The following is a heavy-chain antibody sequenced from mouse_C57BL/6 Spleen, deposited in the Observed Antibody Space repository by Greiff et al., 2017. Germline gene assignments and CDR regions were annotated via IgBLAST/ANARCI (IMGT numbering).Heavy chain of an antibody. Sequence: VQLVESGPGLVQPSQSLSITCTVSGFSLTSYGVHWVRQSPGKGLEWLGVIWSGGSTDYNAAFISILSLSKDNSKSPVVFKMNSLQADDTAIYYCAREGVTRQGYAMDYWGQGTSVTVSS. CDR3: AREGVTRQGYAMDY. CDR2: IWSGGST. CDR1: GFSLTSYG. D-gene: IGHD2-2*01. J-gene: IGHJ4*01. V-gene: IGHV2-2*01.